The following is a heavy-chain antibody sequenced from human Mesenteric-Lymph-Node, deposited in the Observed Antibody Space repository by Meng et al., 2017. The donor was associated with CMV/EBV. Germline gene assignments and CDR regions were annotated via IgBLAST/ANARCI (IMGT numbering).Heavy chain of an antibody. J-gene: IGHJ6*02. CDR2: IYYSGST. CDR1: GGSISSGGYY. D-gene: IGHD3-16*01. V-gene: IGHV4-31*03. Sequence: SETLSLTCTVSGGSISSGGYYWSWIRQHPGKGLEWIGYIYYSGSTYYNPSLKSRVTISADTSKTQFSLRLTSVTAADTAVYYCARDRESSTWGDYYYYGMDVWGQGTTVTVSS. CDR3: ARDRESSTWGDYYYYGMDV.